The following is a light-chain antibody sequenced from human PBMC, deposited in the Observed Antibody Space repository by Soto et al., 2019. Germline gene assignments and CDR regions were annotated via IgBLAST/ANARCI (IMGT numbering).Light chain of an antibody. Sequence: DIQMTQSLSSLSASVGDSVTITCRASQSISNSLSWYQQKPGKAPKFLIYVASTLQRGVPSRFSGSGSGTDFTLTISSLQPEEFATSYCQQTFSPPYTFGQGTKLEIK. V-gene: IGKV1-39*01. J-gene: IGKJ2*01. CDR1: QSISNS. CDR2: VAS. CDR3: QQTFSPPYT.